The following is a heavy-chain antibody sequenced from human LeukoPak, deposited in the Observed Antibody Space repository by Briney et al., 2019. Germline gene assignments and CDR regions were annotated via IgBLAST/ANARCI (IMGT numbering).Heavy chain of an antibody. CDR1: GGSISSGSYY. V-gene: IGHV4-61*02. Sequence: SQTLSLTRTVSGGSISSGSYYWSWIRQPAGKGLEWIGRIYTSGSTNYNPSLKSRVTISVDTSKNQFSLKLSSVTAADTAVYYCARGARDDSSGYYTGYAFDIWGQGTMVTVSS. CDR2: IYTSGST. CDR3: ARGARDDSSGYYTGYAFDI. D-gene: IGHD3-22*01. J-gene: IGHJ3*02.